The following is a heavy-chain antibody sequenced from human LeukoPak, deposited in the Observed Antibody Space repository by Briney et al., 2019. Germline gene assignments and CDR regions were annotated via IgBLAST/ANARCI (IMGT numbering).Heavy chain of an antibody. J-gene: IGHJ1*01. CDR2: ITGSGDDA. V-gene: IGHV3-23*01. CDR1: GFTFSNYG. D-gene: IGHD1-26*01. CDR3: AKESRGSSPEF. Sequence: GGSLRLSCAASGFTFSNYGMSWLRQAPGKGLEWVSAITGSGDDAYYADSVHGRFTTSRDNSKSTLYLQMSSLRVEDTAVYYCAKESRGSSPEFWGQGTLVTVSS.